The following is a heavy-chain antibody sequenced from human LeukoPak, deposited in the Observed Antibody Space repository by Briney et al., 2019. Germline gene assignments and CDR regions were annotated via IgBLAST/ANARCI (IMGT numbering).Heavy chain of an antibody. CDR3: AKDTAMGNFDY. J-gene: IGHJ4*02. V-gene: IGHV3-43*01. Sequence: GGSLRLSCTASGFTFDDYTMHWVRQAPGKGLEWVSLISWDGGSTYYADSVKGRFTISRDNSKNTLYLQMNSLRAEDTAVYYCAKDTAMGNFDYWGQGTLVAVSS. CDR2: ISWDGGST. D-gene: IGHD5-18*01. CDR1: GFTFDDYT.